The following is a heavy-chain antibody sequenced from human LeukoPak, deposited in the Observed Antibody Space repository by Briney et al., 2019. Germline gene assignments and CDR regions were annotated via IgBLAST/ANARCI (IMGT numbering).Heavy chain of an antibody. Sequence: GRSLRLSCAASGFTFSSYAMHWVRQAPGKGLEWVAVISYDGSNKYYADSVKGRFTISRDNSKNTLYLQMNSLRAEDTAVYYCAREEEVLWRWFDPWAREPWSPSPQ. J-gene: IGHJ5*02. CDR1: GFTFSSYA. CDR2: ISYDGSNK. V-gene: IGHV3-30*04. CDR3: AREEEVLWRWFDP. D-gene: IGHD3-10*01.